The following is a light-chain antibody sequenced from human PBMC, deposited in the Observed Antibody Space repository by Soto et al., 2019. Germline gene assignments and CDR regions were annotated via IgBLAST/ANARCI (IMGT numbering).Light chain of an antibody. V-gene: IGKV3-20*01. CDR1: QSISSTY. CDR2: AAS. CDR3: QQYYASSWT. Sequence: EIVLTQSPGTLSLSPGERATLSCRASQSISSTYLAWYRQKPGQAPRLLIYAASSRATGIPDRFSGSGSGTYFTLIISRLEPEDFAVYYCQQYYASSWTFGQGTRVEIK. J-gene: IGKJ1*01.